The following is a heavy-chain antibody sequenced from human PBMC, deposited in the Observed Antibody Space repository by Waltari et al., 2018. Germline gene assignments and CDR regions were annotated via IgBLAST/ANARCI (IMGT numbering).Heavy chain of an antibody. J-gene: IGHJ6*03. CDR2: IYHSGST. Sequence: QVQLQESGPGLVKPSETLSLTCAVSGYSISSGYYWGWIRQPPGKGLEWIGSIYHSGSTNYNPSLKSRVTMSVDTSKNQFSLKLSSVTAADTAVYYCARDRPSYYYYYMDVWGKGTTVTISS. CDR3: ARDRPSYYYYYMDV. CDR1: GYSISSGYY. V-gene: IGHV4-38-2*02.